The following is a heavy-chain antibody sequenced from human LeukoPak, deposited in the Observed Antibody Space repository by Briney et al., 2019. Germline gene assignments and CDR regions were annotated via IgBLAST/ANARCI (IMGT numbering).Heavy chain of an antibody. Sequence: GGSLRLSCAASGFTFSYFAMHWVRQAPGKGLEWVAVISYDGSNKYYADSLKGRFTISRDNAKNSLYLQMNSLRAEDTAMYYCATTGEYGDYVFSGAFDIWGQGTMVTVSS. D-gene: IGHD4-17*01. V-gene: IGHV3-30*04. J-gene: IGHJ3*02. CDR3: ATTGEYGDYVFSGAFDI. CDR2: ISYDGSNK. CDR1: GFTFSYFA.